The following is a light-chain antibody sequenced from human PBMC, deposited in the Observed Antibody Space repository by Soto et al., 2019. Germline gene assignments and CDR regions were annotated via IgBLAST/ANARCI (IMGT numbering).Light chain of an antibody. CDR3: SSYTISRTYV. CDR1: SSDVGAYNF. Sequence: QSALTQPASVSGSPGQSITISCTGTSSDVGAYNFVSWHQQHPGKAPKLIIYNVYDRPSGISYRFSGSKSGNTASLTSSGLQCEDEADYYCSSYTISRTYVFGTGTKLTVL. V-gene: IGLV2-14*03. J-gene: IGLJ1*01. CDR2: NVY.